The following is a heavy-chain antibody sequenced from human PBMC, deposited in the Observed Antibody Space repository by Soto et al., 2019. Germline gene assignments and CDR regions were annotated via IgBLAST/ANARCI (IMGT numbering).Heavy chain of an antibody. Sequence: EVLLLESGGGLVQPGGCLRLSCAASGFTFSNYAMSWVRQAPGKGLEWVSGISGSGGGTDYADSVKGRFTISRDNSKNTLYLQMNSLRAEDTAVYYCAKVGTYDFWSGYDSAFAIWGQGTMVTVSS. J-gene: IGHJ3*02. CDR3: AKVGTYDFWSGYDSAFAI. V-gene: IGHV3-23*01. CDR1: GFTFSNYA. D-gene: IGHD3-3*01. CDR2: ISGSGGGT.